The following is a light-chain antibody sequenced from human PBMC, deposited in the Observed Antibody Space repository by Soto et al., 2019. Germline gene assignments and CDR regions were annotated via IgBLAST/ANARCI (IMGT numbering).Light chain of an antibody. Sequence: IVLSQSPGTLSLSPGERASLSCRSSQSVSTKFLAWYQQKPGQAPRLXISGASSRTSGIPDRFSASGSGTDFTLTISRLEPEDFAVYYCQQYTGAPLTFGQGTKVDIK. J-gene: IGKJ1*01. CDR1: QSVSTKF. CDR2: GAS. CDR3: QQYTGAPLT. V-gene: IGKV3-20*01.